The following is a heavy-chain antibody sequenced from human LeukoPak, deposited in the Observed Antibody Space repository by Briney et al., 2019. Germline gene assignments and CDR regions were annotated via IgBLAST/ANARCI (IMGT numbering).Heavy chain of an antibody. CDR1: GGSISSYY. J-gene: IGHJ4*02. V-gene: IGHV4-4*07. D-gene: IGHD2-2*01. CDR3: ARGGPYQLLWGYFDY. Sequence: PSETLSLTCTVSGGSISSYYWSWIRQPAGKGLEWIGRIYTSGSTSYNPSLKSRVTISVDKSRNQFSLNLNSVTAADTAVYYCARGGPYQLLWGYFDYWGRGTLVTVSS. CDR2: IYTSGST.